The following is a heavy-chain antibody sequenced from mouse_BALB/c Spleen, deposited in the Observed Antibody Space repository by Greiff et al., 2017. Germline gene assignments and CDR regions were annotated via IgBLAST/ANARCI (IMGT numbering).Heavy chain of an antibody. Sequence: EVMLVESGGGLVQPGGSRKLSCAASGFTFSSFGMHWVRQAPEKGLEWVAYISSGSSTIYYADTVKGRFTISRDNPKNTLFLQMTSLRSEDTAMYYCASGGLYYYGSSFYAMDYWGQGTSVTVSS. CDR2: ISSGSSTI. J-gene: IGHJ4*01. CDR1: GFTFSSFG. V-gene: IGHV5-17*02. CDR3: ASGGLYYYGSSFYAMDY. D-gene: IGHD1-1*01.